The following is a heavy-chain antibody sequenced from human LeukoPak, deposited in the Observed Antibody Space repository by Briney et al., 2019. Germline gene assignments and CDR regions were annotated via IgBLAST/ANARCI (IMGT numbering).Heavy chain of an antibody. J-gene: IGHJ4*02. D-gene: IGHD4-17*01. Sequence: SETLSLTCAVHGGSFSGYYWSWIRQPPGKGLEWIGEINHSGSTNYNPSLKSRVSISLDTSKNQFSLKLSSVTAADTAVYYCARHHDYGDYFDYWGQGTLVTVSS. V-gene: IGHV4-34*01. CDR2: INHSGST. CDR3: ARHHDYGDYFDY. CDR1: GGSFSGYY.